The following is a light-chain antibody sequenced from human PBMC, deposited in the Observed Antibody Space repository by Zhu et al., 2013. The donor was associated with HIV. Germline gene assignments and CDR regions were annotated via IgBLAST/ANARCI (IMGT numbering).Light chain of an antibody. Sequence: DIRLIQSPSTLYASLGDTVTITCRASQRVNKWLAWYRQKPGKAPKLLIYAASTLQTGVPSRFSGSGSGTEFTLTISSLQPEDFATYYCQQLNSYPYSFGQG. J-gene: IGKJ2*03. CDR3: QQLNSYPYS. CDR2: AAS. CDR1: QRVNKW. V-gene: IGKV1-9*01.